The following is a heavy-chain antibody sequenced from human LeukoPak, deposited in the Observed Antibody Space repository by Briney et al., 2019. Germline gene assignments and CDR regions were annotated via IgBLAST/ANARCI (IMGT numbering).Heavy chain of an antibody. D-gene: IGHD6-6*01. Sequence: PGGSLRLSCGASGFTFSSYEMNWVRQAPGKGLEWVSYISSGGSAIYYADSVKGRFTISRDNAKNSLYLQMSSLRAEDTAVYYCARNDYSSSSCFYWGQGTLVTVSS. V-gene: IGHV3-48*03. J-gene: IGHJ4*02. CDR3: ARNDYSSSSCFY. CDR1: GFTFSSYE. CDR2: ISSGGSAI.